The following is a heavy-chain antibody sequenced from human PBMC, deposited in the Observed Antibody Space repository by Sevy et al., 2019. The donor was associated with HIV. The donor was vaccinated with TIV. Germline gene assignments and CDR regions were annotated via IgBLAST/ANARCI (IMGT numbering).Heavy chain of an antibody. D-gene: IGHD5-12*01. CDR2: SSPFTGSP. Sequence: ASVKVSCTASGYNFINYGISWVRQAPGQGLEWVGGSSPFTGSPNYPQKLQDRVTVTTDTATNTAYMELRNLRSDDTAVYYCGKCTLWVYDPTNRKCGMDVWGQGTTVTVSS. CDR1: GYNFINYG. J-gene: IGHJ6*02. CDR3: GKCTLWVYDPTNRKCGMDV. V-gene: IGHV1-18*01.